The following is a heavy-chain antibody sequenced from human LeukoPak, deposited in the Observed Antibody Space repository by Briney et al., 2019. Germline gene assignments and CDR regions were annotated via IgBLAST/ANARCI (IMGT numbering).Heavy chain of an antibody. D-gene: IGHD2-15*01. CDR3: TAYSPWDY. Sequence: TGGSLRLSCAASGFTFGNTWMSWVRQAPGKGLEWVGRIKSKPDGATTDYAAPVKGRFTVSRDDSKNTLYLHMNSLKTEDTAVYYCTAYSPWDYWGQGTLVTVSS. J-gene: IGHJ4*02. CDR2: IKSKPDGATT. V-gene: IGHV3-15*01. CDR1: GFTFGNTW.